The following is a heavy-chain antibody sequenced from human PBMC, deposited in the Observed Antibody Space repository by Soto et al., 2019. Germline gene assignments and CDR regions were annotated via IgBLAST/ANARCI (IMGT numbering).Heavy chain of an antibody. Sequence: QITLQESGPTLVKPTQTLTLTCTFSGFSLTTSAVAVGWIRQPPGGALEWLAIVYGNNDKYYSPSLRSRLTITKDISTNQVVLTLTNMDPVDTATYSCVRRYDPYYFDYWGQGTLVTVSS. CDR3: VRRYDPYYFDY. CDR1: GFSLTTSAVA. D-gene: IGHD1-1*01. V-gene: IGHV2-5*01. CDR2: VYGNNDK. J-gene: IGHJ4*02.